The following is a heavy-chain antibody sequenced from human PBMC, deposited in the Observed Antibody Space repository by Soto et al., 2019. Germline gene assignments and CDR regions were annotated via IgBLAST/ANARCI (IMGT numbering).Heavy chain of an antibody. V-gene: IGHV3-48*01. Sequence: GGSLRLSCAASGFTFSSYSMNWVRQAPGKGLEWVSYISRSSSTTYYADSVKGRFTISRDKSKNTLYLQMNSLRAEDTAMYYCARDSFLDYADSSGYSFDYWGQGTLVTVSS. CDR1: GFTFSSYS. CDR3: ARDSFLDYADSSGYSFDY. CDR2: ISRSSSTT. D-gene: IGHD3-22*01. J-gene: IGHJ4*02.